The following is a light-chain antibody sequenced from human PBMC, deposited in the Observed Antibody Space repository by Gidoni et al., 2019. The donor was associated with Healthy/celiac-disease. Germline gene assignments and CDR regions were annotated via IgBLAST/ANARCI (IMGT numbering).Light chain of an antibody. CDR3: AAWDDSLNGHVV. V-gene: IGLV1-44*01. CDR1: SSNIGSNT. Sequence: RVTISCSGSSSNIGSNTVNWYQQLPGTAPKLLIYSTNQRPSGVPDRFSVSKSGTSASLAISGLQSEDEAYYYCAAWDDSLNGHVVFGGGTKLTDL. CDR2: STN. J-gene: IGLJ2*01.